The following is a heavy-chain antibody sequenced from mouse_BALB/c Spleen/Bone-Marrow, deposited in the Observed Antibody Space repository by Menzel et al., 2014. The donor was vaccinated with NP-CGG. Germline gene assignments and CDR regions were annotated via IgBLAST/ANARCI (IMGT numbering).Heavy chain of an antibody. CDR3: ARHYYGTSYVGYFDY. CDR1: GFNIKDYY. J-gene: IGHJ2*01. V-gene: IGHV14-1*02. Sequence: VQLKQSGAELVRPGALVKLSCKASGFNIKDYYMHWVKQRPEQGLEWIGWIDPENGNTIYDPKFQGKASITADTSSNTAYLQLSSLTPEDTAVYYCARHYYGTSYVGYFDYWGQGITLTVSS. D-gene: IGHD1-1*01. CDR2: IDPENGNT.